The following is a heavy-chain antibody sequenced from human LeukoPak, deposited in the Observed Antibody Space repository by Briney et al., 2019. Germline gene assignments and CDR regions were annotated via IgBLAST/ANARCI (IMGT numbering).Heavy chain of an antibody. Sequence: PGGSLRLSCAASGFTFSNYAISWVRQAPGKGLEWVSAISNSGERAYYADSVKGRFTISRDNSKATVSLQMNSLRVEDTAVYFCAIGRDNVDYWGLGTLVTVSS. V-gene: IGHV3-23*01. CDR3: AIGRDNVDY. J-gene: IGHJ4*02. D-gene: IGHD2-15*01. CDR2: ISNSGERA. CDR1: GFTFSNYA.